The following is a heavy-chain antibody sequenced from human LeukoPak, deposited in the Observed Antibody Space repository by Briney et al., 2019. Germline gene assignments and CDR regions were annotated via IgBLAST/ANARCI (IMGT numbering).Heavy chain of an antibody. D-gene: IGHD3-22*01. J-gene: IGHJ4*02. CDR2: ISGSGGST. CDR3: AKDYYDSSGYYLCPFDY. V-gene: IGHV3-23*01. Sequence: GGSLRLSCAASGFTFSSYAMSWVRQAPGKGLEWVSAISGSGGSTYYADSVKGRFTISRDNSKNTLYLQMNSLRAEDTAVYYCAKDYYDSSGYYLCPFDYWGQGTLVTVSS. CDR1: GFTFSSYA.